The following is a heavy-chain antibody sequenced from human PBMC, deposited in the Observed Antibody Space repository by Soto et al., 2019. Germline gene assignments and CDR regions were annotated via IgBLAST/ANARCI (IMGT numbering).Heavy chain of an antibody. D-gene: IGHD6-25*01. CDR3: ARGMFPHSAATGGNSFDH. CDR2: INSDGIST. J-gene: IGHJ5*02. Sequence: EVQLVESGGGLVQPGGSLRLSCAASGFTFSNYWMHWVRQVPGQGLLWVSRINSDGISTNYADSVKGRFTISRDNAKNARYRQMNCLRAEDTAVDYWARGMFPHSAATGGNSFDHWGQGTLVTVSS. CDR1: GFTFSNYW. V-gene: IGHV3-74*01.